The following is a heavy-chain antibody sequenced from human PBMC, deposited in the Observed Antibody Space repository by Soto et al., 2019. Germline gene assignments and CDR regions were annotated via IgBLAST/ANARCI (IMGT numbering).Heavy chain of an antibody. Sequence: EVQLLESGGGLVQPGGSLRLSCAASGLTFSNYAMSWVRQAPRKGLEWVSAISGNGGDYTYYAYSLKGRFTISSDTSKNTLYPQMNSLTAEDTAVYYCVPLCRYCSTTSPSWGQGTLVTVSS. D-gene: IGHD2-2*01. CDR2: ISGNGGDYT. CDR1: GLTFSNYA. V-gene: IGHV3-23*01. J-gene: IGHJ4*02. CDR3: VPLCRYCSTTSPS.